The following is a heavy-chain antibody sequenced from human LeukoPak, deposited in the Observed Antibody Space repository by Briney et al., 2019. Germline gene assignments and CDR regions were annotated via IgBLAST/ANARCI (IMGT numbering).Heavy chain of an antibody. V-gene: IGHV4-59*01. CDR3: ARYNWNPLNWFDP. D-gene: IGHD1-20*01. J-gene: IGHJ5*02. CDR1: GGSISSYY. CDR2: IYYSGST. Sequence: SETLSLTCTVSGGSISSYYWSWIRQPPGKGLEWIGYIYYSGSTNYNPSLKSRVTISVDTSKNQFSLKLSSVTAADTAVYYCARYNWNPLNWFDPWGQGTLVTVSS.